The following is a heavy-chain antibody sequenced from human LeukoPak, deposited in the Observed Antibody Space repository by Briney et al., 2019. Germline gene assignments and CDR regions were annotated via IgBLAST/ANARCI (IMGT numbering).Heavy chain of an antibody. CDR2: ISAYNGNT. V-gene: IGHV1-18*01. D-gene: IGHD3-3*01. CDR1: GYTFTSYG. CDR3: ARGVTDYDFWSGYYSCYYYMDV. Sequence: ASVKVSCKASGYTFTSYGISWVRQAPGQGLEWMGWISAYNGNTNYAQKLQGRVTMTTDTSTSTAYMELRSLRSDDTAVYYCARGVTDYDFWSGYYSCYYYMDVWGKGTTVTVSS. J-gene: IGHJ6*03.